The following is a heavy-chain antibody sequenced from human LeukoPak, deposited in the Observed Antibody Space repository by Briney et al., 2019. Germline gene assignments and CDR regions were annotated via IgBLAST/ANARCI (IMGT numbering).Heavy chain of an antibody. CDR1: GFTFDDYA. D-gene: IGHD3-9*01. CDR2: ISWNSGSI. Sequence: GGSLRLSCAASGFTFDDYAMHWVRQAPGKGLEWVSGISWNSGSIGYADSVKGRFTIPRDNAKNSLYLQMNSLRAEDTALYYCAKVIRYFDWFDAFDIWGQGTMVTVSS. V-gene: IGHV3-9*01. CDR3: AKVIRYFDWFDAFDI. J-gene: IGHJ3*02.